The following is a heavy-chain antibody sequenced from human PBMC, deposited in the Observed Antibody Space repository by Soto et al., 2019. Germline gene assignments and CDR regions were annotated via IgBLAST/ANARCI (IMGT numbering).Heavy chain of an antibody. D-gene: IGHD6-6*01. J-gene: IGHJ5*02. Sequence: QVQLVESGGGVVQPGRSLRLSCAASGFTFSSYGMHWVRQAPGKGLEWVAVIWYDGSNKYYADSVKGRFTISRDNSKNTMYLQMNSLRAEDTAVYYCARDRSSSIAARPALNWFDPWGQGTLVTVSS. CDR1: GFTFSSYG. CDR2: IWYDGSNK. CDR3: ARDRSSSIAARPALNWFDP. V-gene: IGHV3-33*01.